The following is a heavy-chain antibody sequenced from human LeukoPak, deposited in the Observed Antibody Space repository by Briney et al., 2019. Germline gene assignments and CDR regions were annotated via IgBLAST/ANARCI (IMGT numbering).Heavy chain of an antibody. CDR1: GYTFTGYY. D-gene: IGHD3-3*01. Sequence: GASVKVSCKASGYTFTGYYMHWVRQAPGQGLEWMGRINPNSGGTNYAQKFQGRVTMTRDTSISTAYMELSSLRSEDTAVYYCARAVGRFLEWFSRDWFDPWGQGTLVTVSS. CDR2: INPNSGGT. CDR3: ARAVGRFLEWFSRDWFDP. J-gene: IGHJ5*02. V-gene: IGHV1-2*06.